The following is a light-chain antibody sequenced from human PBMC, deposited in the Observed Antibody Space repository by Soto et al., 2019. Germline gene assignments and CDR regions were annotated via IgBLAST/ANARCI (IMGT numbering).Light chain of an antibody. CDR2: RNN. CDR3: AAWDDSLSGHVV. J-gene: IGLJ2*01. V-gene: IGLV1-47*01. Sequence: QSVLTQPPSESGTPGQRVTISCSGSSSNIGSNYVYWYQQLPGTAPKLLIYRNNQRPSGVPDQFSGSKSGTSASLAISGLRSEDEADYYCAAWDDSLSGHVVFGGGTKLTVL. CDR1: SSNIGSNY.